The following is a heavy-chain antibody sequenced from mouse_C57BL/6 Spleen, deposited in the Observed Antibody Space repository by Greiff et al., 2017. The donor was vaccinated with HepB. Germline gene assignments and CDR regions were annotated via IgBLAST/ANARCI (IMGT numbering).Heavy chain of an antibody. J-gene: IGHJ3*01. D-gene: IGHD1-1*01. CDR3: ARGYYGSSFPFAY. CDR1: GYTFTDYN. CDR2: INPNNGGT. Sequence: VQLQQSGPELVKPGASVKMSCKASGYTFTDYNMHWVKQSHGKSLEWIGYINPNNGGTSYNQKFKGKATLTVNKSSSTAYMELRSLTSEDSAVYYCARGYYGSSFPFAYWGQGTLVTVSA. V-gene: IGHV1-22*01.